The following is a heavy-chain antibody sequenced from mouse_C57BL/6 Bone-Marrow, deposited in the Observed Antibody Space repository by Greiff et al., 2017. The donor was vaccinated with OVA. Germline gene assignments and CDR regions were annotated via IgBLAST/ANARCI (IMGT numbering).Heavy chain of an antibody. J-gene: IGHJ2*01. CDR2: ISDGGSYT. CDR1: GFTFSSYA. V-gene: IGHV5-4*03. Sequence: EVKLVESGGGLVKPGGSLKLSCAASGFTFSSYAMSWVRQTPEKRLEWVATISDGGSYTYYPDNVKGRFTISRDNAKNNLYLQMSHLKSEDTAVCYCARNPGTGGFDYWGQGTTLTVSS. D-gene: IGHD4-1*01. CDR3: ARNPGTGGFDY.